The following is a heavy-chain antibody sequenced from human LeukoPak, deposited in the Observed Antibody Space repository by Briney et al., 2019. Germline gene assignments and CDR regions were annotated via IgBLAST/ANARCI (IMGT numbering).Heavy chain of an antibody. CDR3: AKEGASNFDFDY. D-gene: IGHD4-11*01. CDR1: GFSLSSYG. CDR2: IWYDGSKK. V-gene: IGHV3-33*06. J-gene: IGHJ4*02. Sequence: GGSLRLSCAASGFSLSSYGMHWVRQAPGKGLEWVAVIWYDGSKKYYADSVKGRFIISRDNSRNTLYLQMNSLRAEDTAVYYCAKEGASNFDFDYWGQGTLVTVSS.